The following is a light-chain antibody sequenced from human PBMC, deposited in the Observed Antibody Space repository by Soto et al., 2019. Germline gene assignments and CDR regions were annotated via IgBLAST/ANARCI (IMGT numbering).Light chain of an antibody. CDR1: QSVSSSD. J-gene: IGKJ2*01. CDR2: GAS. V-gene: IGKV3-20*01. Sequence: EIVLTQSPGTLSLSPGDRATLSCRASQSVSSSDFAWYQQKAAQAPRLLIYGASYRATGIPDRFSGSGSGTDFTLTISRLEPEDFAVYYCQKYGSSPLYTFGQGTKLEI. CDR3: QKYGSSPLYT.